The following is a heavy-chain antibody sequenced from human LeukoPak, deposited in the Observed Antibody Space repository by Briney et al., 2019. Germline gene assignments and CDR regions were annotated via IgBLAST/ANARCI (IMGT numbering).Heavy chain of an antibody. CDR1: GYSFTSYW. V-gene: IGHV5-51*01. D-gene: IGHD3-16*01. CDR3: ARHAGAMGDKFDP. J-gene: IGHJ5*02. Sequence: GESLKISCNGSGYSFTSYWIGWVRQMPRKGLEWMGIIYPGDSDTRYSPSFQGQVTISADKSISTAYLQWSSLKASDTAMYYCARHAGAMGDKFDPWGQGTLVTVSS. CDR2: IYPGDSDT.